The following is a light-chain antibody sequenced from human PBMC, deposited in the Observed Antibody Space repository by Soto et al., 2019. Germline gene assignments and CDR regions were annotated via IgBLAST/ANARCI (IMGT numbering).Light chain of an antibody. J-gene: IGKJ1*01. Sequence: EIVMTQSPSTLSVSPWERSTLSFMASQRVSRNLAWYQQKPGQAPRLLIYDASNRATGIPARFSGSGSGTDFTLTISSLEPEDFAVYYCQQRSNWPRTFGQGTKVDIK. CDR1: QRVSRN. CDR2: DAS. CDR3: QQRSNWPRT. V-gene: IGKV3-11*01.